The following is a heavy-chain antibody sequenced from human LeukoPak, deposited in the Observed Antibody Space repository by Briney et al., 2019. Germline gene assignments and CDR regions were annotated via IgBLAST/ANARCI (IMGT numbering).Heavy chain of an antibody. CDR1: RFTFKNYG. V-gene: IGHV3-33*01. CDR2: IWYDGSDQ. D-gene: IGHD7-27*01. Sequence: GRSLRLSCAASRFTFKNYGMHWVRQAPGKGLEWVAVIWYDGSDQRLIDSVKGRFTVSRDNSKNTLWLQMNSLRAEDTAVYYCARDRNWASQSWYLDLWGRGTLVTVSS. CDR3: ARDRNWASQSWYLDL. J-gene: IGHJ2*01.